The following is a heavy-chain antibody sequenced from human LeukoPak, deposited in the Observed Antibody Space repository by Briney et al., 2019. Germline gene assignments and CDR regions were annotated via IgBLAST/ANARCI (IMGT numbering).Heavy chain of an antibody. V-gene: IGHV4-4*07. CDR1: GGSINNYY. CDR2: IYTRGST. D-gene: IGHD3-10*01. CDR3: ARDSSQLLWFGEFDY. J-gene: IGHJ4*02. Sequence: SETLSLTCTVSGGSINNYYWSWIRQPAGKGLEWIGRIYTRGSTNYNPSLKSRVTMSVDTSKNQFSLKLSSVTAADTAVYYCARDSSQLLWFGEFDYWGQGTLVTVSS.